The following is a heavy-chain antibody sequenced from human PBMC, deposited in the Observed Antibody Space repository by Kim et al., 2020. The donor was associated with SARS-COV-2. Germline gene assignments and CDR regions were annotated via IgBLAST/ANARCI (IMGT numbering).Heavy chain of an antibody. CDR3: ARGYCSSSRCYAGPDY. Sequence: ESVKGRFTISRDNSENSLFLQKNSLRDDDTAVYYCARGYCSSSRCYAGPDYWGQGTLVTVST. D-gene: IGHD2-2*01. J-gene: IGHJ4*02. V-gene: IGHV3-48*02.